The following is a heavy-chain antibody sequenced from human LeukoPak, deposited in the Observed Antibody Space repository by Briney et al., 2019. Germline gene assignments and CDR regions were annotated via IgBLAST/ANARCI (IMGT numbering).Heavy chain of an antibody. J-gene: IGHJ6*03. CDR3: AIFIGEIPDSYYYMDV. Sequence: SVKVSCRASGGTFSEYAFSWVRQAPGQGPEWMGGIIPILGTSNYAQKFQGRVTITTDESTRTAYMELSSLTSGEPAVYYCAIFIGEIPDSYYYMDVWGKGTTVTVSS. CDR1: GGTFSEYA. D-gene: IGHD1-26*01. V-gene: IGHV1-69*05. CDR2: IIPILGTS.